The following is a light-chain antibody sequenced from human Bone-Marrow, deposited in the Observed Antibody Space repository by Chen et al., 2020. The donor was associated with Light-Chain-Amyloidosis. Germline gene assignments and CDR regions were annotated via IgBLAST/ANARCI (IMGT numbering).Light chain of an antibody. V-gene: IGLV3-25*03. CDR2: RDT. CDR3: QSADSSGTYEVI. Sequence: YELTQPPSVSVSPGQTARITCSGDDLPTKYAYWYQQKPGQAPMLVIHRDTERPSGISERFSGSSSGTTATLTISGVQAEDEADYHCQSADSSGTYEVIFGGGTKLTVL. CDR1: DLPTKY. J-gene: IGLJ2*01.